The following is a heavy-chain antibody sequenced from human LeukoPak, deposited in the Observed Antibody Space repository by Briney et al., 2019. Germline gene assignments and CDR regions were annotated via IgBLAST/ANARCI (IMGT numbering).Heavy chain of an antibody. CDR3: AISRDYGDYYFDS. J-gene: IGHJ4*02. CDR2: INPNTGGT. D-gene: IGHD4-17*01. CDR1: GYIFTGYY. Sequence: GASVKVSCKASGYIFTGYYLHWVRQALGQGLEWMGRINPNTGGTDYAQKLQGRVTMTRDTSVSTAYMEVSRLTSDDAAVYLCAISRDYGDYYFDSWGQGTLVTVSS. V-gene: IGHV1-2*06.